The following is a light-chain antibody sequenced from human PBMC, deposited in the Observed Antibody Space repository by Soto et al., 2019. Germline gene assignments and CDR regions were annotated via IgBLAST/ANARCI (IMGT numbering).Light chain of an antibody. V-gene: IGLV2-14*03. CDR2: DVS. CDR3: SSYTTSNTRQIV. CDR1: SSDVSGYNY. J-gene: IGLJ1*01. Sequence: QSALTQPASVSGSPGQSITISCTGTSSDVSGYNYVSWYQHHPVKAPKLMIYDVSNRPSGVSNRFSASKSVNTASLTISGRQPEDESDYYCSSYTTSNTRQIVFGTGTKLTVL.